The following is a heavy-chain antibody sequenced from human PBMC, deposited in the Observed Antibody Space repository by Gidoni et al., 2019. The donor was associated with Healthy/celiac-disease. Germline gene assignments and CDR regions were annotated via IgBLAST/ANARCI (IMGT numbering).Heavy chain of an antibody. CDR1: GFTFSNAW. D-gene: IGHD2-2*01. J-gene: IGHJ4*02. CDR2: SKIKTDGGKT. CDR3: TTDSVYCSSTSCYLFDY. Sequence: EVQLVESGGGLVKPGGSLRLSCAASGFTFSNAWMSWVRQAPGKGLEWVGRSKIKTDGGKTDYAAPVKGRFTISRDDSKNTLYLQMNSLKTEDTAVYYCTTDSVYCSSTSCYLFDYWGQGTLVTVSS. V-gene: IGHV3-15*01.